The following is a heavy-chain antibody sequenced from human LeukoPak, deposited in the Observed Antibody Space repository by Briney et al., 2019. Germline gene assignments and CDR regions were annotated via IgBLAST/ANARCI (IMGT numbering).Heavy chain of an antibody. CDR3: ARQDWLGDRYYFDS. J-gene: IGHJ4*02. CDR1: GFTFSMYS. CDR2: ISSLSGTI. V-gene: IGHV3-48*01. D-gene: IGHD3-9*01. Sequence: GGSLRLSCAASGFTFSMYSMNWVRQAPGKGLEWVSYISSLSGTIEYADSVKGRFTISRDNGENSLYLQMNSLRAEDTAVYYCARQDWLGDRYYFDSWGQGTLVTVSS.